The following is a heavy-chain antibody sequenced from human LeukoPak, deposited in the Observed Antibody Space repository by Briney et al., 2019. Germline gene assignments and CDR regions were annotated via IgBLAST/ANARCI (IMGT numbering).Heavy chain of an antibody. V-gene: IGHV3-23*01. Sequence: GGSLRLSCAASGSTVSSYFMSWVRQAPGKGLEWVSAISGTGGKTYSADSVKGRFTISRDNSKNTLYLQMNSLRAEDTAVYYCAKETARPAGVFEYWGQGTRVTVSS. CDR1: GSTVSSYF. D-gene: IGHD1-14*01. CDR2: ISGTGGKT. CDR3: AKETARPAGVFEY. J-gene: IGHJ4*02.